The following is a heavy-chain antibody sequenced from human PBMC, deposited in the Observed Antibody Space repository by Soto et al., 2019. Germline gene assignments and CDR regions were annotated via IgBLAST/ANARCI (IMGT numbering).Heavy chain of an antibody. D-gene: IGHD6-6*01. CDR1: GFTFSDYY. J-gene: IGHJ6*03. CDR2: ISDSGFII. V-gene: IGHV3-11*01. CDR3: ARDPDYSSSKLYYYDMDV. Sequence: QVQLVESGGGLVKPGGSLTLSCAASGFTFSDYYMSWIRQAPGKGLEWVSYISDSGFIIYYAASVKGRFTISRDNAKNSLYLQINSLRAEDSAVYYCARDPDYSSSKLYYYDMDVWGKGTTVTVSS.